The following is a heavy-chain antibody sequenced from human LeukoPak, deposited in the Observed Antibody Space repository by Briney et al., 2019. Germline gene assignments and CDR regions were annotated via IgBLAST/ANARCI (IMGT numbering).Heavy chain of an antibody. CDR3: ARMVAAAGTEVDY. CDR2: INPNSGGT. V-gene: IGHV1-2*02. CDR1: GYTFTGYY. D-gene: IGHD6-13*01. Sequence: KPGASVKVSCKASGYTFTGYYMHWVRQAPGQGLEWMGWINPNSGGTNYAQKFQGRVTMTRDTSISTAYMELSRLRSDDTAVYYCARMVAAAGTEVDYWGQGTLVTVSS. J-gene: IGHJ4*02.